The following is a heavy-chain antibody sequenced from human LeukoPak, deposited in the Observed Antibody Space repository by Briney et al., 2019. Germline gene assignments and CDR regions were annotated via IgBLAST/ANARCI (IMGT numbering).Heavy chain of an antibody. J-gene: IGHJ4*02. Sequence: SETLSLTCAVSGGSISSGFYSWSWVRQPPGKGLEWIGYIYHTGSTYYNPSLKSRVTISVDTSKNQFSLKLSSVTAADTAVYYCVRGGSWFKYFDFWGRGTLVTLSS. D-gene: IGHD3/OR15-3a*01. CDR2: IYHTGST. CDR1: GGSISSGFYS. V-gene: IGHV4-30-2*01. CDR3: VRGGSWFKYFDF.